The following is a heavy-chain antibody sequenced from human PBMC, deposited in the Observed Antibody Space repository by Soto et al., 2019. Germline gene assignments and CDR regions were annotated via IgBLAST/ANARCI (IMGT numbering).Heavy chain of an antibody. Sequence: QVQLQESGPGLVKPSETLSLTCTVSGASISSYYWAWIRQSPGEGLEWIGDIYYSGDTNYNPSLRSRVSISVDTSKKHFSLRLRSVTAADTAVYYCARAMRIYSTSWENWFDPWGQGTLVTVSS. CDR3: ARAMRIYSTSWENWFDP. D-gene: IGHD6-13*01. J-gene: IGHJ5*02. CDR1: GASISSYY. CDR2: IYYSGDT. V-gene: IGHV4-59*01.